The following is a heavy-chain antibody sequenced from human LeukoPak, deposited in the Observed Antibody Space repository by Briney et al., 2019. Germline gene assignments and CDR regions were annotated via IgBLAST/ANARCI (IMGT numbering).Heavy chain of an antibody. CDR1: GFTFSSYG. V-gene: IGHV3-30*18. J-gene: IGHJ6*02. CDR2: ISSDGSNK. Sequence: GRSLRLSCAASGFTFSSYGMHWVRQAPGKGLEWVAVISSDGSNKYYADSAKGRFTISRDNSKNMLYLQMNSLRAEDTAVYYCAKVSGRIQIWPQPFGDGMDVWGQGTTVTVSS. D-gene: IGHD3-10*01. CDR3: AKVSGRIQIWPQPFGDGMDV.